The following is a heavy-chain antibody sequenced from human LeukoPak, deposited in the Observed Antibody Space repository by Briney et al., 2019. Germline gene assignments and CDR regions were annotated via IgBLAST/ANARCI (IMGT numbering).Heavy chain of an antibody. V-gene: IGHV3-23*01. CDR3: AKGARKGIAVAGPIDY. CDR1: GFTFSSYG. D-gene: IGHD6-19*01. Sequence: GGSLRLSCAASGFTFSSYGMSWVRQAPGKGLEWVSAISGSGGSTYYADSVKGRFTISRDNSKNTLYLQMNSLRAEDTAVYYCAKGARKGIAVAGPIDYWGQGTLVTVSS. J-gene: IGHJ4*02. CDR2: ISGSGGST.